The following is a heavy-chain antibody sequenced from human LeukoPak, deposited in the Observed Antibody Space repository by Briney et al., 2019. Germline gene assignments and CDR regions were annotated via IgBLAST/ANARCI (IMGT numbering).Heavy chain of an antibody. V-gene: IGHV3-15*01. CDR3: ATASSGLFY. CDR1: GLTFSRAW. J-gene: IGHJ4*02. Sequence: PGESLRLSCAASGLTFSRAWMSWVRQAPGGGLEWVGRIKSKTDGETIEFVAPVKGRFTISRDDSQNTLYLQMDSLRTEDTGVYYCATASSGLFYWGRGTLVAVSS. CDR2: IKSKTDGETI. D-gene: IGHD3-16*01.